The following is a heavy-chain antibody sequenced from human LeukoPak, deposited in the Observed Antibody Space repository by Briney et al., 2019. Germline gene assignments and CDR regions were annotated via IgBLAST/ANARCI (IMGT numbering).Heavy chain of an antibody. Sequence: PSETLSLTCTVSGGSISSGDYYWSWIRQPPGKGLEWIGYIYYSGSTYYNPSLKSRVTISVDTSKNQFSLKLSSVTAADTAVYYCARQAKGELRYFDYWGQGTLVTVSS. CDR3: ARQAKGELRYFDY. CDR2: IYYSGST. D-gene: IGHD1-26*01. CDR1: GGSISSGDYY. V-gene: IGHV4-30-4*01. J-gene: IGHJ4*02.